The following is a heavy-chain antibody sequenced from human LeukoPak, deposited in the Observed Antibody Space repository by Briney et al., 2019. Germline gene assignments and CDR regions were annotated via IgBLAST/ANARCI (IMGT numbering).Heavy chain of an antibody. Sequence: PSETLSLTCTVSGGSISSYYWSWIRQPPGKGLEWIGYIYYSGSTNYNPSLKSRVTMSVDTSKNQFSLKLSSVTAADTAVYYCARQSGYFYYGMDVWGQGTTVTVSS. J-gene: IGHJ6*02. CDR3: ARQSGYFYYGMDV. CDR1: GGSISSYY. D-gene: IGHD3-10*01. V-gene: IGHV4-59*08. CDR2: IYYSGST.